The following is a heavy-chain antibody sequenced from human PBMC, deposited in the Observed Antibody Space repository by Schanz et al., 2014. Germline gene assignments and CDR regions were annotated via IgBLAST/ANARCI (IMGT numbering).Heavy chain of an antibody. V-gene: IGHV1-18*04. CDR1: GYTFPSYG. J-gene: IGHJ3*02. CDR3: ASDGPFPGACSGGSCLSTATTRGAFDI. Sequence: QVQLVQSGAEVKKPGASVKVSCKASGYTFPSYGISWVRQAPGQGLEWMGWINVYNGDTKFAKKFRDRVSLTRDTSTNTAYMDLRSMTSADTAVYYCASDGPFPGACSGGSCLSTATTRGAFDILGQGTMVTVSS. CDR2: INVYNGDT. D-gene: IGHD2-15*01.